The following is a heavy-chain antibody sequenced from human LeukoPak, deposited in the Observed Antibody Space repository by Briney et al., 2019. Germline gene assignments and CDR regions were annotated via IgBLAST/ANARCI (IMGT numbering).Heavy chain of an antibody. CDR2: ISSSSSYI. Sequence: NPGGSLRLSCAASGFTFSSYSMNWVRQAPGKGLEWVSSISSSSSYIYYADSVKGRFTISRDNSKNTLYLQMNSLRAEDTAVYYCAKDQILTMIVVVQDAFDIWGQGTMVTVSS. D-gene: IGHD3-22*01. J-gene: IGHJ3*02. CDR3: AKDQILTMIVVVQDAFDI. CDR1: GFTFSSYS. V-gene: IGHV3-21*04.